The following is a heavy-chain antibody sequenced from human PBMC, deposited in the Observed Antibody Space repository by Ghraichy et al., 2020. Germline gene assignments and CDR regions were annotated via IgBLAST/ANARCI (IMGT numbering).Heavy chain of an antibody. Sequence: SVKVSCKASGGTFSSYAISWVRQAPGQGLEWMGGIIPIFGTANYAQKFQGRVTITTDESTSTAYMELSSLRSEDTAVYYCARTGYSSGWPHAFDIWGQGTMVTVSS. CDR3: ARTGYSSGWPHAFDI. D-gene: IGHD6-19*01. CDR1: GGTFSSYA. J-gene: IGHJ3*02. CDR2: IIPIFGTA. V-gene: IGHV1-69*05.